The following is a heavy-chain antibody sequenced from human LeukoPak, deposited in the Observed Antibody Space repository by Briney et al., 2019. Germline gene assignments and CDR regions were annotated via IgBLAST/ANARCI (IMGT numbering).Heavy chain of an antibody. Sequence: SETLSLTCSVSGGSISSYYWSWIRQPPGKGLEWIGYIYYSGSTYYNPSLKSRVTISVDTSKNQFSLKLSSVTAADTAVYYCARHDPPTYYYDSSGYTIYYWGQGTLVTVSS. CDR1: GGSISSYY. J-gene: IGHJ4*02. CDR2: IYYSGST. V-gene: IGHV4-59*04. CDR3: ARHDPPTYYYDSSGYTIYY. D-gene: IGHD3-22*01.